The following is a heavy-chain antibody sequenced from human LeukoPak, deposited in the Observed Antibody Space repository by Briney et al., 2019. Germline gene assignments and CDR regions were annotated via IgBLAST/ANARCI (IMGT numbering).Heavy chain of an antibody. Sequence: PSETLSLTCTVSGGSISSSSYYWGWIRQPPGKGLEWVSAISGSGGSTYYPDSVKGRVTISRDNSKNTLYLQMNSLRAEDTAVYYCAKDRYCTSTSCQPDYWGQGTLVTVSS. CDR1: GGSISSSSYY. CDR2: ISGSGGST. J-gene: IGHJ4*02. D-gene: IGHD2-2*01. CDR3: AKDRYCTSTSCQPDY. V-gene: IGHV3-23*01.